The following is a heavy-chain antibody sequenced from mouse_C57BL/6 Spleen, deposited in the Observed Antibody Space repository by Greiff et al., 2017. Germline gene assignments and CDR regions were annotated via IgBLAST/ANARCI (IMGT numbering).Heavy chain of an antibody. V-gene: IGHV1-55*01. CDR2: IYPGSGST. CDR3: ARSPLWELSYAMDD. D-gene: IGHD2-1*01. CDR1: GYTFTSYW. Sequence: QVQLQQPGAELVKPGASVKMSCKASGYTFTSYWITWVKQRPGQGLAWIGDIYPGSGSTNYNEKFKSKATLTVDTTSSTAYMQLSSLTSEGSAVYYCARSPLWELSYAMDDWGQGTSVTVSS. J-gene: IGHJ4*01.